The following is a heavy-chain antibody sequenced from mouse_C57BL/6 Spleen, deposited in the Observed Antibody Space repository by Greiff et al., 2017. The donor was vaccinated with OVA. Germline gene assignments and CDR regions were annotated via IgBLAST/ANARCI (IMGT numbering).Heavy chain of an antibody. Sequence: QVQLKQPGAELVRPGSSVKLSCKASGYTFTSYWMHWVKQRPIQGLEWIGNIDPSDSETHYNQKFKDKATLTVDKSSSTAYMQLSSLTSEDSAVYYCARVGSDAMDYWGQGTSVTVSS. CDR2: IDPSDSET. CDR3: ARVGSDAMDY. J-gene: IGHJ4*01. V-gene: IGHV1-52*01. D-gene: IGHD1-1*01. CDR1: GYTFTSYW.